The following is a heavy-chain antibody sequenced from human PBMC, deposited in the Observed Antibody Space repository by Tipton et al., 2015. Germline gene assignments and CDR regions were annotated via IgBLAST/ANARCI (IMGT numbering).Heavy chain of an antibody. V-gene: IGHV1-8*01. CDR2: MNPKSGNT. CDR1: GYTLTSYD. Sequence: QVQLVQSGPEVKEPGASVKVSCKASGYTLTSYDINWVRQATGQGLEWMGWMNPKSGNTGYAQKFQGRVTMTRDTSISTAYMELSSLTSEDTAVYYCARHGSIGARQNWFDPWGQGTLVTVSS. D-gene: IGHD6-6*01. CDR3: ARHGSIGARQNWFDP. J-gene: IGHJ5*02.